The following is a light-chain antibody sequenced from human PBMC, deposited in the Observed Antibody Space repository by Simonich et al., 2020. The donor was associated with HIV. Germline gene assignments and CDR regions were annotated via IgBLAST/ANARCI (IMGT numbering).Light chain of an antibody. V-gene: IGKV1-12*01. J-gene: IGKJ1*01. CDR1: QNINTF. Sequence: RMTQSPSSLSASTGDRVTITCRASQNINTFLAWYQQKPGKAPNLLIYAASSLQSGVPSRFSGSGSGTDFTLTISSLQPEDFATYYCQQANSFPRTFGQGTKVEIK. CDR3: QQANSFPRT. CDR2: AAS.